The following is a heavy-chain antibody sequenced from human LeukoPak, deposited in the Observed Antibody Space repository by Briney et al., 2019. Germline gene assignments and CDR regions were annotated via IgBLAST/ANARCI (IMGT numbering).Heavy chain of an antibody. Sequence: ASVKVSCKVSGYTLTELSMHWVRQAPGKGLEWIGGFDPEDGETIYAQKFQGRVTMTEDTSTDTAYMELSSLRSEDTAVYYCATANPGIVVVPAAMNYWGQGTLVTVSS. CDR3: ATANPGIVVVPAAMNY. J-gene: IGHJ4*02. D-gene: IGHD2-2*01. CDR1: GYTLTELS. V-gene: IGHV1-24*01. CDR2: FDPEDGET.